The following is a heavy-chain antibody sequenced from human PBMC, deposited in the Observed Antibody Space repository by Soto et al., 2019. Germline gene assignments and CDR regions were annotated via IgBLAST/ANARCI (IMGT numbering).Heavy chain of an antibody. D-gene: IGHD2-21*02. Sequence: SETLSLTCTVSGGSISSSSYYWGWIRQPPGRGLEWIGSIYYSGSTYYNPSLKSRVTISVDTSKNQFSLKLSSVTAADTAVYYCARSIVVVTALAYWGQGTLVTVSS. CDR1: GGSISSSSYY. V-gene: IGHV4-39*01. CDR2: IYYSGST. J-gene: IGHJ4*02. CDR3: ARSIVVVTALAY.